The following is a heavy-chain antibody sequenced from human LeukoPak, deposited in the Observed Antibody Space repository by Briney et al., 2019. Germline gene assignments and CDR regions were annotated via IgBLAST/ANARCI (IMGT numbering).Heavy chain of an antibody. Sequence: SVKVSCKASGGTFIRFTISWVRQAPGQGFEWMGGITPIFGTANFAQKFQGRVSITADGSTSTAFMELSSLRSEDTAVYYCAREWGLESSGYYYAYWGQGTLVTVSS. CDR1: GGTFIRFT. CDR3: AREWGLESSGYYYAY. CDR2: ITPIFGTA. J-gene: IGHJ4*02. D-gene: IGHD3-22*01. V-gene: IGHV1-69*13.